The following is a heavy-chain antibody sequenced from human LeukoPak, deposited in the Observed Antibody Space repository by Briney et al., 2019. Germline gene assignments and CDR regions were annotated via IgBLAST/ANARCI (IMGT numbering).Heavy chain of an antibody. Sequence: GGSLRLSCAVSGFTFSTYWMSWVRQAPGKGLEWVANLKEDGSETYYVDSLTGRFTISRDNVKNSLYLQINRLRADDSAVYYCARDSFETDIDYWGQGTLVTVSS. D-gene: IGHD1-14*01. CDR3: ARDSFETDIDY. J-gene: IGHJ4*02. CDR2: LKEDGSET. V-gene: IGHV3-7*01. CDR1: GFTFSTYW.